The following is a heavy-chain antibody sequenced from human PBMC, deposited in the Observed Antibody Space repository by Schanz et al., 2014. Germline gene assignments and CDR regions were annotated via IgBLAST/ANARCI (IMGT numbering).Heavy chain of an antibody. CDR3: ARGGSGSHYRLDY. D-gene: IGHD1-26*01. CDR2: VSRSTPDI. J-gene: IGHJ4*02. V-gene: IGHV3-48*01. CDR1: GFTFSSYS. Sequence: EVQLVASGGGLVQPGGSLRLSCTASGFTFSSYSMNWVRQAPGKGLEWVSYVSRSTPDIYYADSVKGRFTMSRDNAENALYLQMNSLRAEDTGLYFCARGGSGSHYRLDYWGQGTLVTVSS.